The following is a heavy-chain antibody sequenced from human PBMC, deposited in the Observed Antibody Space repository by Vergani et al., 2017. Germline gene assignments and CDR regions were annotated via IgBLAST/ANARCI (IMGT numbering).Heavy chain of an antibody. V-gene: IGHV3-72*01. CDR1: GFTFSDHY. J-gene: IGHJ4*02. CDR3: ARPLDN. Sequence: EVQLVESGGGLVQPGGSLRLSCAASGFTFSDHYMDWVRQAPGKGLEWVGRTRNKSNSYTTEYAASVKGRFTISRDDSKNSLYLQMNSLKTEDTAVYYCARPLDNWGQGTLVTVSS. CDR2: TRNKSNSYTT.